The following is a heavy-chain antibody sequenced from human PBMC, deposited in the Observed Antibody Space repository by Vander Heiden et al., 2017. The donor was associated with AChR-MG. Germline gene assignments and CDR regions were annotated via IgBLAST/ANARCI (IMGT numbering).Heavy chain of an antibody. CDR2: INGDGSST. V-gene: IGHV3-74*01. Sequence: EVQLVESGGGLVQPGESLRLPCAASGFTFSGSGMHWVRQAAGKGLVWVSRINGDGSSTKYADSVKGRFTISRDNAKNTLYLQMNSLRGEDTAVYYCARVGGIEGGYDWYLDLWGRGTLVTVSS. D-gene: IGHD1-26*01. J-gene: IGHJ2*01. CDR3: ARVGGIEGGYDWYLDL. CDR1: GFTFSGSG.